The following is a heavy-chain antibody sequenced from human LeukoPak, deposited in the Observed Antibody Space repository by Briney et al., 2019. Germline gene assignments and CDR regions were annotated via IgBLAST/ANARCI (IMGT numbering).Heavy chain of an antibody. J-gene: IGHJ6*03. CDR1: GFSFNNFA. V-gene: IGHV3-30-3*01. CDR2: ISYDGSSR. D-gene: IGHD3-3*02. Sequence: GGSLRLSCAASGFSFNNFAMYWVRQAPGKGLEWVAHISYDGSSRYNEDSVKGRFTISRDDSKNTLYLQMNSLRAGDTAVYYCARAFLERSLKFCMDVWGKGTTVTVSS. CDR3: ARAFLERSLKFCMDV.